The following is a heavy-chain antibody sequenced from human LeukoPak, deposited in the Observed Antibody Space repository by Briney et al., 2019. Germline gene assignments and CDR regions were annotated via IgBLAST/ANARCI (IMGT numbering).Heavy chain of an antibody. CDR3: ARAIGWGSSWSHNWFDP. Sequence: SETLSLTCTVSGGSISSGSYYWSWIRQPAGKGLEWIGRIYTSGSTNYNPSLKSRVTISVDTSKNQFSLKLSSVTAADTAVYYCARAIGWGSSWSHNWFDPWGQGTLVTVSS. D-gene: IGHD6-13*01. V-gene: IGHV4-61*02. J-gene: IGHJ5*02. CDR2: IYTSGST. CDR1: GGSISSGSYY.